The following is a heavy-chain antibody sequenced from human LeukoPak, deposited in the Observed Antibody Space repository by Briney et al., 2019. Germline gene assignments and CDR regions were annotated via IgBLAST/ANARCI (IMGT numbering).Heavy chain of an antibody. Sequence: GGSLRLSCAASGFTFSSFDMHWVRQPTGQGLEWVSTIGTASDTYYPGSVEGRFTLSRDDAKNSLYLQMNSLTAGDTAVYYCARGPPRGKYYYMDVWGKGTTVTVSS. J-gene: IGHJ6*03. CDR2: IGTASDT. D-gene: IGHD1-1*01. V-gene: IGHV3-13*01. CDR3: ARGPPRGKYYYMDV. CDR1: GFTFSSFD.